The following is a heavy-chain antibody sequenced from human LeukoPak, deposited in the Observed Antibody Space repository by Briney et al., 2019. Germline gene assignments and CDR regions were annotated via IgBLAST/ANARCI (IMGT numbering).Heavy chain of an antibody. Sequence: GGSLRLSCAASGFTSSSYAMHWVRQAPGKGLEWISYISGTSSTIYYADSVKGRFTISRDDAKKSMYLQMNSLRAEDTAVYYCVRDDDRPDNGLDYWGQGTLVTVSS. CDR3: VRDDDRPDNGLDY. J-gene: IGHJ4*02. V-gene: IGHV3-48*01. D-gene: IGHD3-22*01. CDR1: GFTSSSYA. CDR2: ISGTSSTI.